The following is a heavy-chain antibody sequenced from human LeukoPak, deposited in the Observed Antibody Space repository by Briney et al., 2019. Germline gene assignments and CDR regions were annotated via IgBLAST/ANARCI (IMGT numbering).Heavy chain of an antibody. J-gene: IGHJ4*02. V-gene: IGHV3-23*01. CDR1: GFPFSAYA. Sequence: GGPLRLSCVASGFPFSAYAMSWVRQAPNKGLEWVSGIRGSGDPAYYAESVKGRFTIQRDNSKNTLYLNMNSLRAEDTALYYCAKDLSSGTGRGFDYWGQGTLVSVSS. CDR3: AKDLSSGTGRGFDY. CDR2: IRGSGDPA. D-gene: IGHD3/OR15-3a*01.